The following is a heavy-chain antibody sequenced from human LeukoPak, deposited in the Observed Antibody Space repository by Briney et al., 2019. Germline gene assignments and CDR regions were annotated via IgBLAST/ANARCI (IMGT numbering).Heavy chain of an antibody. CDR1: GYTFTGYY. CDR3: ARAIEMATITLDY. Sequence: ASVKVSCEASGYTFTGYYMHWVRQAPGQGLEWMGWINPNSGGTNYAQKFQGWVTMTRDTSISTAYMELGRLRSDDTAVYYCARAIEMATITLDYWGQGTLVTVSS. CDR2: INPNSGGT. V-gene: IGHV1-2*04. J-gene: IGHJ4*02. D-gene: IGHD5-24*01.